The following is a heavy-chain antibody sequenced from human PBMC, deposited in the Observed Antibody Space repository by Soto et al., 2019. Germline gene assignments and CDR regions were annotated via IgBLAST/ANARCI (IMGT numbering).Heavy chain of an antibody. CDR3: ARHYRQHYYYDGYLRFFDY. CDR1: DYTFTNYD. CDR2: ISTPNGST. J-gene: IGHJ4*02. D-gene: IGHD3-22*01. V-gene: IGHV1-18*01. Sequence: HVQLVQSGAEVRKPGASVKVSCKAPDYTFTNYDINWVRQASGQGLEWMGWISTPNGSTLYAQYLQGRVSMTTDTSTSTAYMELRSLRSDDTAVFYCARHYRQHYYYDGYLRFFDYWGQGTLVTVSS.